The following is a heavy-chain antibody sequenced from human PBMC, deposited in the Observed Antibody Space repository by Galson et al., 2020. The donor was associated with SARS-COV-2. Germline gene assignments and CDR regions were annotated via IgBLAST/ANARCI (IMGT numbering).Heavy chain of an antibody. CDR3: ASLNPYRT. D-gene: IGHD3-16*02. CDR1: GASISSYY. V-gene: IGHV4-59*01. CDR2: VSYSGGA. Sequence: SETLSLTCTVSGASISSYYWRWIRQPPGKGLEWIGFVSYSGGANPNPSLKSRVTISVDTSKNQFSLKLTPVTTADTAVYYCASLNPYRTWGQGTLVTVSS. J-gene: IGHJ5*02.